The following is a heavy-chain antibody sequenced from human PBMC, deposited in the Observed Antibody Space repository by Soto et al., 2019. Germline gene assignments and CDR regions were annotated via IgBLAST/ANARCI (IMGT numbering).Heavy chain of an antibody. V-gene: IGHV1-2*04. CDR2: INPNSGGT. J-gene: IGHJ5*02. D-gene: IGHD6-13*01. CDR1: RCTFPSYY. CDR3: ARDSNGGAEYSSNGYWEAVGGYTYRGRKA. Sequence: GEVWNKASRCTFPSYYKKKVRQAPGQGLEWMGWINPNSGGTNYAQKFQGWVTMTRDTSISTAYMELSRLSSDDTAVYYCARDSNGGAEYSSNGYWEAVGGYTYRGRKAWRQGTRVPVSP.